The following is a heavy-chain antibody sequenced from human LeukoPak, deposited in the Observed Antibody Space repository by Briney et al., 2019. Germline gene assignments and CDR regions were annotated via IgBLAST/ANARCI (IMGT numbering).Heavy chain of an antibody. J-gene: IGHJ6*03. Sequence: PSETLSLTCTVSGGSISSHYRSWIRQPPGKGLGWIGYIYYSGSTNYNPSLKSRVTISVDTSKNQFSLKLSSVTAADTAVYYCARDLSRNSDYDFWSGYYRSYMDVWGKGTTVTVSS. CDR1: GGSISSHY. V-gene: IGHV4-59*11. D-gene: IGHD3-3*01. CDR3: ARDLSRNSDYDFWSGYYRSYMDV. CDR2: IYYSGST.